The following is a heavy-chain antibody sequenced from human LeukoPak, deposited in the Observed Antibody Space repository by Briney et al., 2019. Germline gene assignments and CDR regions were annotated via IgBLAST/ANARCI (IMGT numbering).Heavy chain of an antibody. D-gene: IGHD3-10*01. CDR3: ARVAGSGRHYYYAMDV. CDR1: GFTFSSYS. J-gene: IGHJ6*02. V-gene: IGHV3-30*03. CDR2: ISFDGSDK. Sequence: GGSLRLSCAASGFTFSSYSMNWVRQAPGKGLEWVTVISFDGSDKFYADSVTGRFTISRDNSKNTLYLQMSSLRTEDTAVYYCARVAGSGRHYYYAMDVWGQGTTVTVSS.